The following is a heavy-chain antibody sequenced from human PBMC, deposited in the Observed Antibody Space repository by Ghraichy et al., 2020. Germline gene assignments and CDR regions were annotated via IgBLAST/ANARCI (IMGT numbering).Heavy chain of an antibody. Sequence: GESLNISCAASGFTVIKNYMIWVRQAPGKGLEWVSLIYAGGTTDYRPSVKGRFTISRDNSKNQLDLQMNSLRAEGTDVYFCATPIASASGFDIWGLGTLVTVSS. CDR3: ATPIASASGFDI. V-gene: IGHV3-66*01. D-gene: IGHD6-25*01. CDR2: IYAGGTT. J-gene: IGHJ3*02. CDR1: GFTVIKNY.